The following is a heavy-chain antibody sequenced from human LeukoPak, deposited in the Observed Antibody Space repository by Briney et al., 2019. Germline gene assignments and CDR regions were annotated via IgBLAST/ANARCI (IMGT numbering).Heavy chain of an antibody. CDR2: IIPILGIA. CDR3: ARNVGATTGEYFQH. Sequence: SVKVSCKASGGTFSSYTISWVRQAPGQGLEWMGRIIPILGIANYAQKFQGRVTITADKSTSTAYMELSSLRSEGTAVYYCARNVGATTGEYFQHWGQGTLVTVSS. J-gene: IGHJ1*01. CDR1: GGTFSSYT. V-gene: IGHV1-69*02. D-gene: IGHD1-26*01.